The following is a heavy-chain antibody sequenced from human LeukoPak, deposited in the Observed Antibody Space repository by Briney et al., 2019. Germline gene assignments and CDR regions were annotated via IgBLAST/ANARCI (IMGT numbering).Heavy chain of an antibody. Sequence: GGSLRLSCAASGFTFSSYEMNWVRQAPGKGLEWVSYISSSGSNIYYADSVKGRFTICRDNGKNSLYLQMNSLRAEDTAVYYCASSVAVAGTYWGQGTLVTVSS. D-gene: IGHD6-19*01. CDR1: GFTFSSYE. CDR2: ISSSGSNI. CDR3: ASSVAVAGTY. V-gene: IGHV3-48*03. J-gene: IGHJ4*02.